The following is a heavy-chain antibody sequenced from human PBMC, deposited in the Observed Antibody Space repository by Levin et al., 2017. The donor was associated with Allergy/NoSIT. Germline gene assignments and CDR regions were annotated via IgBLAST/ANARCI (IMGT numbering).Heavy chain of an antibody. D-gene: IGHD3-3*01. CDR1: GFTFGDYA. CDR2: IRSKAYGGTT. CDR3: TRDKLQITIFGVVTVPWDP. J-gene: IGHJ5*02. V-gene: IGHV3-49*04. Sequence: GGSLRLSCTASGFTFGDYAMSWVRQAPGKGLEWVGFIRSKAYGGTTEYAASVKGRFTISRDDSKSIAYLQMNSLKTEDTAVYYCTRDKLQITIFGVVTVPWDPWGQGTLVTVSS.